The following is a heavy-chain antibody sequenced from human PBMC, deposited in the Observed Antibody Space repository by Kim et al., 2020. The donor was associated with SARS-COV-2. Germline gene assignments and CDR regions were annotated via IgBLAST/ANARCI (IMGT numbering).Heavy chain of an antibody. V-gene: IGHV4-39*01. CDR3: ARPSPRYFDRLTAFDI. J-gene: IGHJ3*02. Sequence: SLRHRVPISVDTSTNQFSLKLGSVTAADTAVYYCARPSPRYFDRLTAFDIWGQGTMVTVSS. D-gene: IGHD3-9*01.